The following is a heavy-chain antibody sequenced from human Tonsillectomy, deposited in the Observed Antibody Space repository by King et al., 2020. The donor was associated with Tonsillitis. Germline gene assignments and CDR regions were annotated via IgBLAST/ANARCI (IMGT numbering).Heavy chain of an antibody. D-gene: IGHD1-1*01. CDR2: MNEDGSIK. V-gene: IGHV3-7*03. CDR3: ARGYNNSGDY. J-gene: IGHJ4*02. Sequence: VQLVESGGGLVQPGGSLRLSCAASGFTFGTYWMTWVRQAPGKGLEWVANMNEDGSIKYHVDSVKGRFTISRDNAKNLLYLQMNSLRAEDTALYYCARGYNNSGDYWGQGTLVTVSS. CDR1: GFTFGTYW.